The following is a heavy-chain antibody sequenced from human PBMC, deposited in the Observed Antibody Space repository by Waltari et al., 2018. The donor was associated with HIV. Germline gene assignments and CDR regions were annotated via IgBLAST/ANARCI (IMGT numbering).Heavy chain of an antibody. Sequence: EVQLVESGGGLIQPGGSLRLSCAASGFTFSDFWIHWVRQVPGKVLVWVARIRGDGNTPGYADYVKGRFTISRDNAKKTMYLQMNSLRAEDTAVYYCARGDLAVWGQGTTVTVSS. CDR1: GFTFSDFW. CDR2: IRGDGNTP. V-gene: IGHV3-74*01. CDR3: ARGDLAV. J-gene: IGHJ6*02.